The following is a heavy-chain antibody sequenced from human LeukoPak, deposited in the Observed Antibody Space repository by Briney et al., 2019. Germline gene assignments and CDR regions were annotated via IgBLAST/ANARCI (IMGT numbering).Heavy chain of an antibody. J-gene: IGHJ4*02. CDR1: VFTFSSYW. CDR2: INSDGRST. CDR3: VRVRVTIFGVVISYFDY. V-gene: IGHV3-74*01. Sequence: PGGALRVSCVASVFTFSSYWMYGVRPAPGKGLVWVSRINSDGRSTSYTDSLRGRFTLSRDNAKNTLYLQMNNLRAEETGVYYCVRVRVTIFGVVISYFDYWGQGTLVTVSS. D-gene: IGHD3-3*01.